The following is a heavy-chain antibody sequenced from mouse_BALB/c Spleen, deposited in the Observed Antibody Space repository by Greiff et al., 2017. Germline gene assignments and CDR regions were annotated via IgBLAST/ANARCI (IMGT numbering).Heavy chain of an antibody. CDR1: GFTFSNYW. Sequence: EVMLVESGGGLVQPGGSMKLSCVASGFTFSNYWMNWVRQSPEKGLEWVAEIRLKSNNYATHYAESVKGRFTISRDDSKSSVYLQMNNLRAEDTGIYYCLYYRYDEGFAYWGQGTLVTVSA. V-gene: IGHV6-6*02. CDR3: LYYRYDEGFAY. D-gene: IGHD2-14*01. CDR2: IRLKSNNYAT. J-gene: IGHJ3*01.